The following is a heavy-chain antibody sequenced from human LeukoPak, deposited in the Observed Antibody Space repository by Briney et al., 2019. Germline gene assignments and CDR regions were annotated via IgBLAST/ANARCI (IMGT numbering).Heavy chain of an antibody. Sequence: SETLSLTCAVYGGSFSGYYWSWIRQPPGKGLEWIGEINHSGSTNYNPSLKSRVTISVDTSKNQFSLKLSSVTAADTAVYYCARGFKGRSVGYYDSSGYKGNFDYWGQGTLATVSS. V-gene: IGHV4-34*01. CDR2: INHSGST. J-gene: IGHJ4*02. CDR1: GGSFSGYY. D-gene: IGHD3-22*01. CDR3: ARGFKGRSVGYYDSSGYKGNFDY.